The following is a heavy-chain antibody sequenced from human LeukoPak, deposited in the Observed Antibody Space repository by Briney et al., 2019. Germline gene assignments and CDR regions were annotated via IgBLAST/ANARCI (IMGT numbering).Heavy chain of an antibody. CDR1: GYTFTSYD. D-gene: IGHD1-7*01. CDR2: MNPNSGNT. Sequence: SVKVSCKASGYTFTSYDINWVRQATGQGLEWMGWMNPNSGNTGYAQKFQGRVTITRNTSIRTAYIELSSLRSEDTAVYYCARVDNCNYEDYWGQGTLVTVSS. V-gene: IGHV1-8*03. CDR3: ARVDNCNYEDY. J-gene: IGHJ4*02.